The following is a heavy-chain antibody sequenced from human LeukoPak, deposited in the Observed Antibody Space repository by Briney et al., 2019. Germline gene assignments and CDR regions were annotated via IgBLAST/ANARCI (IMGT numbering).Heavy chain of an antibody. Sequence: PSGTLSLTCTVSGGSINTANYYWGWLRQPPGKGLEWIGSIYYSETTYDNPSLKSRVTISIETSKNQFSLRLSSVTASDTAVYYCARQRADYYYYYVDVWGEGTTVAVS. CDR2: IYYSETT. CDR1: GGSINTANYY. CDR3: ARQRADYYYYYVDV. V-gene: IGHV4-39*01. J-gene: IGHJ6*03.